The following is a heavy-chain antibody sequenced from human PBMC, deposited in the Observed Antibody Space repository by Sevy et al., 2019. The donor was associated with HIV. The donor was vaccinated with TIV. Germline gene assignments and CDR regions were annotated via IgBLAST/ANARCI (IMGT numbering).Heavy chain of an antibody. Sequence: GGSLRLSCAASGFTVSSNYMSWVRQAPGKGLEWVSVIYSGGSTYYADSVKGRFTISRDNSKNTLYLQMNSLRAEDMAVYYCARAQGGLLYYFDYWGQGTLVTVSS. CDR3: ARAQGGLLYYFDY. CDR2: IYSGGST. D-gene: IGHD3-16*01. V-gene: IGHV3-53*01. CDR1: GFTVSSNY. J-gene: IGHJ4*02.